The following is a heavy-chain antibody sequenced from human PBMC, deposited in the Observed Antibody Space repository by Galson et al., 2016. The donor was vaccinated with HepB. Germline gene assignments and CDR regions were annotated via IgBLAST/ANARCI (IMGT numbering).Heavy chain of an antibody. CDR3: ARSRVFVMDV. J-gene: IGHJ6*02. V-gene: IGHV2-70*01. CDR2: IDWDDGI. Sequence: PALVKPTQTLTLTCTFSGFSLTSSGMFVNWIRQPPGKALEWLALIDWDDGIHYTSSQKTRLTISKDTSKRQVVLSMTNVDPMDTATYYCARSRVFVMDVWGQGVTVTVS. CDR1: GFSLTSSGMF. D-gene: IGHD3-3*01.